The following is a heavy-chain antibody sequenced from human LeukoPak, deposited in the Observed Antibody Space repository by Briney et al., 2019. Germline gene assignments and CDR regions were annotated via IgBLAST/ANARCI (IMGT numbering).Heavy chain of an antibody. D-gene: IGHD3-10*01. V-gene: IGHV1-2*02. Sequence: EASVKISCKASGYTFTGYYMHWVRQAPGQGLEWMGWINPNSGGTNYAQKFQGRVTMTRDTSTGTAYMELSSLRSEDTAVYYCARESGFYASGSRYWGQGTLVTVSS. CDR2: INPNSGGT. J-gene: IGHJ4*02. CDR3: ARESGFYASGSRY. CDR1: GYTFTGYY.